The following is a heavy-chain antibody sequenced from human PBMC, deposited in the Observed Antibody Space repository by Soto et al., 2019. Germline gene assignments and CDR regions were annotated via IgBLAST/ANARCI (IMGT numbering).Heavy chain of an antibody. CDR3: ARDPTEIWFGELLSYRNWFDP. J-gene: IGHJ5*02. D-gene: IGHD3-10*01. V-gene: IGHV1-69*01. CDR2: IIPIFGTA. CDR1: GVTFSSYA. Sequence: QVQLVQSGAEVKKPGSSVKVSCTASGVTFSSYAISWVRQAPGQGLEWMGGIIPIFGTANYAQKFQCRVTITADESTSTAYMELSSLRSEDTAVYYCARDPTEIWFGELLSYRNWFDPWGEGNLVTVSS.